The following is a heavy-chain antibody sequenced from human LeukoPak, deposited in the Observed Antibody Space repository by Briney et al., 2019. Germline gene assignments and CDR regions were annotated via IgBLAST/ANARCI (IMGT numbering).Heavy chain of an antibody. CDR1: GGSISSGGYY. Sequence: SETLSLTRTVSGGSISSGGYYWSWIRQHPGKGLEWIGYIYYSGSTCYNPSLKSRVTISVDTSKNQFSLKLSSVTAADTAVYYCARDVRHQDYYGMDVWGQGTTVTVSS. CDR2: IYYSGST. J-gene: IGHJ6*02. CDR3: ARDVRHQDYYGMDV. V-gene: IGHV4-31*03.